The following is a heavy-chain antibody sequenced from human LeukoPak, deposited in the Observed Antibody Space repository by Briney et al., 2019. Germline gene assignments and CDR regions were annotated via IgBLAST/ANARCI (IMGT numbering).Heavy chain of an antibody. V-gene: IGHV3-30*02. Sequence: GGSLRLSCTTSGFTFGDYSMSWVRQAPGKGLEWVAFIRFDGSNKYYADSVKGRFTISRDNTKNTLYLQMNSLRAEDTAVYYCAKDRHAPGRYCSSTSCFPFDSWGQGTLVTVSS. CDR2: IRFDGSNK. CDR1: GFTFGDYS. CDR3: AKDRHAPGRYCSSTSCFPFDS. D-gene: IGHD2-2*01. J-gene: IGHJ5*01.